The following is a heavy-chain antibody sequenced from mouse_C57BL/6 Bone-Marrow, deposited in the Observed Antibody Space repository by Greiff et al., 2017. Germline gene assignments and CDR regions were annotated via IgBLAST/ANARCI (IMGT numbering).Heavy chain of an antibody. V-gene: IGHV1-54*01. CDR3: ARREDAAPFDY. CDR1: GYAFTTYL. J-gene: IGHJ2*01. CDR2: VYPGYGGT. Sequence: VQLQQSGAELVRPGTSVKLSCKASGYAFTTYLIEWVKQRPGQGLEWIGMVYPGYGGTHYNEKFKAKATLTADKSSSTDYMQLSSLTSEDSAVYYCARREDAAPFDYWGQGTTLTVSA.